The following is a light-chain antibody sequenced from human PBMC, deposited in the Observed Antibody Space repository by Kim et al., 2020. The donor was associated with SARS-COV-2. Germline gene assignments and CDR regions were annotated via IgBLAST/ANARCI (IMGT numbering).Light chain of an antibody. CDR2: KVS. J-gene: IGKJ2*01. CDR3: MRVTHWPRT. Sequence: DVVMTQSPLSLPVTLGQPASISCRSSQSLVYSDGNTYLNWFQQRPGQSPRRLIYKVSNRDSGVPDRFSGSGSGTDFTLKISRVEAEDVGVYYCMRVTHWPRTFGQGTKLEI. V-gene: IGKV2-30*01. CDR1: QSLVYSDGNTY.